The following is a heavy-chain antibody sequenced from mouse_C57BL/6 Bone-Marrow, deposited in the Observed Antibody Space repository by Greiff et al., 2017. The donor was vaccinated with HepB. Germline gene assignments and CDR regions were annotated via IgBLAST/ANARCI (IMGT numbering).Heavy chain of an antibody. J-gene: IGHJ2*01. D-gene: IGHD4-1*02. CDR1: GFTFSDYY. V-gene: IGHV5-16*01. CDR2: INYDGSST. CDR3: ARAPTGTGPYFDY. Sequence: EVKVVESEGGLVQPGSSMKLSCTASGFTFSDYYMAWVRQVPEKGLEWVANINYDGSSTYYLDSLKSRFIISRDNAKNILYLQMSSLKSEDTATYYWARAPTGTGPYFDYWGQGTTLTVSS.